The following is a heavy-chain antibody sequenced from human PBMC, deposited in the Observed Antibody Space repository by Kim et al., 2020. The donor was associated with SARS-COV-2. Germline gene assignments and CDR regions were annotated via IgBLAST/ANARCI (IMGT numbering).Heavy chain of an antibody. J-gene: IGHJ4*02. Sequence: GGSLRLSCAASGFTFSSYAMSWVRQAPGKGLEWVSAISGSGGSTYYADSVKGRFTISRDNSKNTLYLQMNSLRDEDTAVYYCAKYQLGLGGGMSPGYYGWGSPFDYWGQGTLVTVSS. CDR1: GFTFSSYA. CDR3: AKYQLGLGGGMSPGYYGWGSPFDY. V-gene: IGHV3-23*01. D-gene: IGHD3-10*01. CDR2: ISGSGGST.